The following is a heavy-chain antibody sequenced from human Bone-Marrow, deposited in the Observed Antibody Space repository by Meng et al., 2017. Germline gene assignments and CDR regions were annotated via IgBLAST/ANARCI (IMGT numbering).Heavy chain of an antibody. V-gene: IGHV6-1*01. CDR3: ARESSGSPLDY. CDR2: TYYRSRWYT. J-gene: IGHJ4*02. Sequence: QVQLQHSGPRLVKPSQTLSLTCTISGDSGSSTSAAWHWIRRSPSRGLEWLGRTYYRSRWYTDYAVSVKSRININPDTTENHFSLQLNSVTPEDTAVYYCARESSGSPLDYWGRGTLVTVSS. CDR1: GDSGSSTSAA. D-gene: IGHD1-26*01.